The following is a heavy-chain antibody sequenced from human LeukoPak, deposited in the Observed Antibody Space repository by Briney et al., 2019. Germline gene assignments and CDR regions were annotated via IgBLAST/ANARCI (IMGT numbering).Heavy chain of an antibody. D-gene: IGHD4-23*01. J-gene: IGHJ6*03. V-gene: IGHV4-39*07. Sequence: SETLSLTCTVSGGSISSSSYYWGWIRQPPGKGLEWIGSIYYSGSTYYNPSLKSRVTISVDTSKNQFSLKLSSVTAADTAVYYCARQRKSLPTTVVTRGTGTLYYYYMDVWGKGTTVTVSS. CDR1: GGSISSSSYY. CDR2: IYYSGST. CDR3: ARQRKSLPTTVVTRGTGTLYYYYMDV.